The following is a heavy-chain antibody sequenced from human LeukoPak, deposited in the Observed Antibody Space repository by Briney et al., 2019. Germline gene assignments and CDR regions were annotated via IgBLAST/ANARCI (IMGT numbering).Heavy chain of an antibody. J-gene: IGHJ6*03. CDR3: ARELLGYCSGGSCYGNYYYYYMDV. V-gene: IGHV3-20*04. D-gene: IGHD2-15*01. CDR1: GFTFDDYG. Sequence: GGSLRLSCAASGFTFDDYGMSWVRQAPGKGLEWVSGINWNGGSTGYADSVKGRFTISRDNAKNSLYLQMNSLRAEDTALYYCARELLGYCSGGSCYGNYYYYYMDVWGKGTTVTVSS. CDR2: INWNGGST.